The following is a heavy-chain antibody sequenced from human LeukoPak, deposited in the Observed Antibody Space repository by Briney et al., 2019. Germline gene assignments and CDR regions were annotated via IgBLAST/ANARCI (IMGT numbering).Heavy chain of an antibody. V-gene: IGHV4-59*01. CDR1: GGSISSYY. J-gene: IGHJ4*02. CDR3: ARVTRAAGLDFDY. CDR2: IYYSGST. Sequence: SETLSLTCTVSGGSISSYYWSWIRQPPGKGLEWIGYIYYSGSTNYNPTLKSRVTISVDTSKNQFSLKLSSVTAADTAVYYCARVTRAAGLDFDYWGQGTLVTVSS. D-gene: IGHD5-18*01.